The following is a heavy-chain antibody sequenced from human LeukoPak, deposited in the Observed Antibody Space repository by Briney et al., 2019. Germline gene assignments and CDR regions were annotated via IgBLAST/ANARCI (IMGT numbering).Heavy chain of an antibody. V-gene: IGHV3-13*04. D-gene: IGHD4-17*01. Sequence: GGSLRLSCAASGFTFSSYDMHWVRQATGKGLEWVSAIGTAGDTYYPGSVKGRFTISRENAKNSLYLQMNSLRAGDTAVYYCARVVPGDDAFDIWGQGTMVTVSS. J-gene: IGHJ3*02. CDR3: ARVVPGDDAFDI. CDR1: GFTFSSYD. CDR2: IGTAGDT.